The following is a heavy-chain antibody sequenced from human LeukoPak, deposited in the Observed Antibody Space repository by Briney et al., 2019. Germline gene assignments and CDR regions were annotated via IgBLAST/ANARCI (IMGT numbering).Heavy chain of an antibody. Sequence: ASVKVSCKASGYTFTGYYMHWVRQAPGQGLEWMGWINPNSGGTNYAQKFQGRVTMTRDTSISTAYMELSSLRSEDTAVYYCARGGDYGGNSASYWGQGTLVTVSS. CDR1: GYTFTGYY. J-gene: IGHJ4*02. V-gene: IGHV1-2*02. D-gene: IGHD4-23*01. CDR3: ARGGDYGGNSASY. CDR2: INPNSGGT.